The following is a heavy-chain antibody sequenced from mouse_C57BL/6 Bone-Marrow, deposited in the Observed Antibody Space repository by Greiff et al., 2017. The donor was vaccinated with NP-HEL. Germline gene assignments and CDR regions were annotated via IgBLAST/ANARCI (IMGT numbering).Heavy chain of an antibody. J-gene: IGHJ2*01. CDR3: ARSDGYYFDY. V-gene: IGHV1-50*01. CDR1: GYTFTSYW. D-gene: IGHD2-3*01. Sequence: QVQLQQPGAELVKPGASVKLSCKASGYTFTSYWMQWVKQRPGQGLEWIGEIDPSDSYTNYNQKFKGKATLTVDTSSSTAYMQLGSLTSEDSAVYYCARSDGYYFDYWGQGTTLTVSS. CDR2: IDPSDSYT.